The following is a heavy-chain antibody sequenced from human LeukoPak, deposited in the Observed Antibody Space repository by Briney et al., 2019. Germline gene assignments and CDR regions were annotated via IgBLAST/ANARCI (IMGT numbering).Heavy chain of an antibody. D-gene: IGHD6-19*01. CDR3: AAVAVGAFDI. V-gene: IGHV4-59*01. J-gene: IGHJ3*02. CDR1: GGSISSYY. Sequence: SETLSLTCTVSGGSISSYYWSWIRQPPGKGLEWIGYIYYSGSTNYNPSLKSRVTISVDTSKNQFSRKLSSVTAADTAVYYCAAVAVGAFDIWGQGTMVTVSS. CDR2: IYYSGST.